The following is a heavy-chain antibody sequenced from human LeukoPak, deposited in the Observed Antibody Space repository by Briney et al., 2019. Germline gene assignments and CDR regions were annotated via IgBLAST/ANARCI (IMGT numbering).Heavy chain of an antibody. CDR3: AKVVAGNIDYYFDY. CDR2: ISGTGGST. J-gene: IGHJ4*02. V-gene: IGHV3-23*01. Sequence: GGSLRLSCAASGFTFSNYAMSWVRQAPGKGLEWVAGISGTGGSTHYADSVKGRFTISRDNSKNTVYLQMRNLGVEHTAVYYCAKVVAGNIDYYFDYWGQGILVAVSS. D-gene: IGHD2/OR15-2a*01. CDR1: GFTFSNYA.